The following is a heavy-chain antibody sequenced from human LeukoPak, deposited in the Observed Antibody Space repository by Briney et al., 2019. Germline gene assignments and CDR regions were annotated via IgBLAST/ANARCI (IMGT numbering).Heavy chain of an antibody. J-gene: IGHJ5*02. D-gene: IGHD3-10*01. CDR1: GYTVTSYG. CDR3: ARVLLWFGEGAANWFDP. V-gene: IGHV1-18*01. Sequence: GASVKVSCKASGYTVTSYGISWVRQSPGQGLEWMGGIRAYNGNTNYAQKLQGRVTMTTDTSTSTAYMELRSLRSDDTAVYYCARVLLWFGEGAANWFDPWGQGTLVTVSS. CDR2: IRAYNGNT.